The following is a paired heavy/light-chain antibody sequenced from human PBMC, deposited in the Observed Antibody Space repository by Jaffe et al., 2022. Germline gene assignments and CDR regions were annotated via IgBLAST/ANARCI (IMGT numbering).Heavy chain of an antibody. V-gene: IGHV3-23*01. CDR2: ISSGGGTT. CDR3: AFSGYRGYDLASFDY. D-gene: IGHD5-12*01. Sequence: LLESGGGLVQPGGSLRLSCAASGFTFSSHAMSWVRQAPGKGLEWVSAISSGGGTTYYADSVKGRFTISRDNSKNTLSLQMNSLRADDTAVYYCAFSGYRGYDLASFDYWGQGTLVTVSS. CDR1: GFTFSSHA. J-gene: IGHJ4*02.
Light chain of an antibody. CDR3: QSYDSSLSGPAHVT. CDR1: GSNIGAGYD. J-gene: IGLJ2*01. Sequence: QSVLTQPPSVSGAPGQRVTISCTGSGSNIGAGYDVHWYQQLPGTAPKLLIYGNTNRPSGVPDRFSGSKSGTSASLAITGLQAEDEADYYCQSYDSSLSGPAHVTFGGGTKLTVL. CDR2: GNT. V-gene: IGLV1-40*01.